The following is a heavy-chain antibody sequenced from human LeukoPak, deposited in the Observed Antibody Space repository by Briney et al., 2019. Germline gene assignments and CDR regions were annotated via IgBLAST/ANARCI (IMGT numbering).Heavy chain of an antibody. V-gene: IGHV4-30-2*01. CDR1: GGSISSGGYY. CDR2: IYHSGST. CDR3: AGHYYGSGTSY. Sequence: SETLSLTCTVSGGSISSGGYYWSWIRQPPGKGLEWIGYIYHSGSTYYNPSLKSRVTISVDRSKNQFSLKLSSVTAADTAVYYCAGHYYGSGTSYWGQGTLVTVSS. J-gene: IGHJ4*02. D-gene: IGHD3-10*01.